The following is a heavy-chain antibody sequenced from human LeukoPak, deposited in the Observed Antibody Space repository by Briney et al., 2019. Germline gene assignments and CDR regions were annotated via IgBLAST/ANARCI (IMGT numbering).Heavy chain of an antibody. D-gene: IGHD6-19*01. CDR1: GFTVSSNY. CDR3: ARSSGWYYFDY. V-gene: IGHV3-53*01. J-gene: IGHJ4*02. Sequence: GGSLRLSCAASGFTVSSNYMSWVRQAPGKGLEWVSLIYSGGSTYYADSVKGRFTISRDNSKNTLYLQMNSLRAEDTAVYYCARSSGWYYFDYWGQGTLVTVSS. CDR2: IYSGGST.